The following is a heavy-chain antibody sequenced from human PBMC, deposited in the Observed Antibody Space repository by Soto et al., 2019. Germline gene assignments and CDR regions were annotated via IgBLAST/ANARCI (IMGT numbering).Heavy chain of an antibody. V-gene: IGHV1-18*01. D-gene: IGHD2-15*01. CDR3: ARVDDIVVVVAAINPGDY. Sequence: QVQLVQSGAEVKKPGASVKVSCKASGYTFTSYGIRWVRQAPGQGLEWMGWISAYNGNTNYAQKLQGRVTMTTDTSTSTAYMELRSLRSDDTAVYYCARVDDIVVVVAAINPGDYWGQGTLVTVSS. J-gene: IGHJ4*02. CDR2: ISAYNGNT. CDR1: GYTFTSYG.